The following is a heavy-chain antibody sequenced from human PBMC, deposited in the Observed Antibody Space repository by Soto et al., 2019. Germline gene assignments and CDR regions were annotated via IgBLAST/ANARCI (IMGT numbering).Heavy chain of an antibody. J-gene: IGHJ4*01. D-gene: IGHD4-17*01. Sequence: GGSLRLSCAASVFTFSSYSMIWVRQAPGRGLEWVSYISSSSSTIYYADSVKGRFTISRDNAKNSLYLQMNSLRDEDTAVYYCASEDYGDDYWGHRTLLTVS. V-gene: IGHV3-48*02. CDR1: VFTFSSYS. CDR3: ASEDYGDDY. CDR2: ISSSSSTI.